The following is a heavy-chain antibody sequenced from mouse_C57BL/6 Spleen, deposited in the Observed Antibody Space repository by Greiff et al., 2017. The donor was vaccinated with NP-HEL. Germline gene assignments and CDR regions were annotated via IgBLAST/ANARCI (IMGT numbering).Heavy chain of an antibody. J-gene: IGHJ4*01. Sequence: QVHVKQPGAELVKPGASVKLSCKASGYTFTSYWMHWVKQRPGQGLEWIGMIHPNSGSTNYNEQFKSKATLTVDKSSSTAYMQLSSLTSEDSAVYYCAGITTVVEAMDYWGQGTSVTVSS. V-gene: IGHV1-64*01. CDR3: AGITTVVEAMDY. CDR1: GYTFTSYW. D-gene: IGHD1-1*01. CDR2: IHPNSGST.